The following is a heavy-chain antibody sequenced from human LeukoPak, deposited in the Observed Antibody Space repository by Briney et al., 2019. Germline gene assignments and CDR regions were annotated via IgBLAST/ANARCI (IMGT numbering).Heavy chain of an antibody. Sequence: GGSLRLSCAASGFTFSSYSMNWVRQAPGKGLEWVSSISSSSSYIYYADSVKGRFTISRDNAKNSLYLQMNSLRAEDTAVYYCARAFRATIFATSPFDYWGQGTLVTVSS. D-gene: IGHD5-12*01. V-gene: IGHV3-21*01. CDR2: ISSSSSYI. J-gene: IGHJ4*02. CDR3: ARAFRATIFATSPFDY. CDR1: GFTFSSYS.